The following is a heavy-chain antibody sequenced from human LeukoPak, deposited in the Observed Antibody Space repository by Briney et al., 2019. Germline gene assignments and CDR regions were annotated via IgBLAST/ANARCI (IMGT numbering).Heavy chain of an antibody. V-gene: IGHV4-34*01. D-gene: IGHD6-6*01. Sequence: ASETLSLTCAVYGGSFSGYYWSWIRQPPGKGLEWIGEINHSGSTNYNPSLKSRVTISVDTSKNQFSLKLSSVTAADTAVYYCARDLGSSSPQAFDYWGQGTLVTVSS. CDR1: GGSFSGYY. CDR3: ARDLGSSSPQAFDY. CDR2: INHSGST. J-gene: IGHJ4*02.